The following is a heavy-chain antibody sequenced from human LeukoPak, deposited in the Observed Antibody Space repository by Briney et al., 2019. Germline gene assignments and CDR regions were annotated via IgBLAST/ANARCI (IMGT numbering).Heavy chain of an antibody. Sequence: ASVKVSCKASGYTFTSYYMHWVRQAPGQGLEWMGIINPSGGSTSYAQKFQGRVTMTRDMSTSTVYMELSSLRSEDTAVYYRARGSQLIAVAVILDVWGKGTTVTVSS. CDR3: ARGSQLIAVAVILDV. CDR2: INPSGGST. J-gene: IGHJ6*04. CDR1: GYTFTSYY. D-gene: IGHD6-19*01. V-gene: IGHV1-46*01.